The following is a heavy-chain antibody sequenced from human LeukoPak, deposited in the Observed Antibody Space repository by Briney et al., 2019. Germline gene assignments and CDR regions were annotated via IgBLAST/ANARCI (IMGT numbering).Heavy chain of an antibody. Sequence: GGSLRLSCAASGFTFHDYAMHWVRQAPGKGLEWVSGISWNSGSIGYAGSVKGRFTISRDNAKNSLYPQMNSLRAEDTALYYCAKGDSAHYYDAAFDYWGQGTLVTVSS. CDR1: GFTFHDYA. V-gene: IGHV3-9*01. J-gene: IGHJ4*02. D-gene: IGHD3-22*01. CDR3: AKGDSAHYYDAAFDY. CDR2: ISWNSGSI.